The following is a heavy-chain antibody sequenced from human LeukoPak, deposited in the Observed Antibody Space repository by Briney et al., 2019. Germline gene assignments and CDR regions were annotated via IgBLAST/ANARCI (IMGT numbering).Heavy chain of an antibody. D-gene: IGHD2-15*01. CDR3: ARVLGYCSGGSCSLYYFDY. V-gene: IGHV3-20*04. J-gene: IGHJ4*02. Sequence: PGGSLRLSCAASGSTFDDYGMSWVRQAPGKGLEWVSGINWNGGSTGYADSVKGRFTISRDNAKNSLYLQMNSLRAEDTALYYCARVLGYCSGGSCSLYYFDYWGQGTLVTVSS. CDR1: GSTFDDYG. CDR2: INWNGGST.